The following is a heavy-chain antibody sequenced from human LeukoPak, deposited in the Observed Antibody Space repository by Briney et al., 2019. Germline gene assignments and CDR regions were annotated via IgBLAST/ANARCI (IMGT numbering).Heavy chain of an antibody. J-gene: IGHJ5*02. Sequence: SETLSLTCTVSGRSISSGSYYWSWIRQPAGKGLEWIGRIYTSGSTNYNPSLKSRVTISVDTPKNQFSLKLSSVTAADTAVYYCAREVTIFGVVTRARFDPWGQGTLVTVSS. D-gene: IGHD3-3*01. CDR2: IYTSGST. V-gene: IGHV4-61*02. CDR1: GRSISSGSYY. CDR3: AREVTIFGVVTRARFDP.